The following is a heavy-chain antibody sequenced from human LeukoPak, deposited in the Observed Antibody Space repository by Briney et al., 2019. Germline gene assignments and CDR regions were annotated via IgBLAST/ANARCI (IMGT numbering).Heavy chain of an antibody. D-gene: IGHD1-26*01. J-gene: IGHJ4*02. Sequence: SETLSLTCTVSGGSISSYYWSWIRQPPGKGLEWIGYIYYSGSTNYNPSLKSRVTISVDTSKNQFSLKLSSVTAADTAVYYCARAPPGIVGASRGFDYWGQGTLVTVSS. CDR1: GGSISSYY. CDR3: ARAPPGIVGASRGFDY. CDR2: IYYSGST. V-gene: IGHV4-59*01.